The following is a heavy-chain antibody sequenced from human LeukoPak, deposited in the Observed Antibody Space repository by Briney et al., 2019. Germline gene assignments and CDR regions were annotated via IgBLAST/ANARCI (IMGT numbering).Heavy chain of an antibody. D-gene: IGHD6-19*01. CDR1: GDSVSSNSGA. CDR2: TYYRSKWYN. J-gene: IGHJ3*02. Sequence: SQTLSLTCAISGDSVSSNSGAWNWIRQSPSRGLEWLGRTYYRSKWYNDYAVSVKGRITINPDTSKNQFSLQLNSVTPEDTAVYYCARDPPGTYSSGWYNAFDIWGQGTMVTVSS. CDR3: ARDPPGTYSSGWYNAFDI. V-gene: IGHV6-1*01.